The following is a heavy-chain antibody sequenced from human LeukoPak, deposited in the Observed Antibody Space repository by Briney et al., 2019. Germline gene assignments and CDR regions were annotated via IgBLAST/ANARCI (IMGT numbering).Heavy chain of an antibody. CDR3: ARDFTLPDY. V-gene: IGHV3-66*01. CDR1: GFTVSSNY. J-gene: IGHJ4*02. Sequence: GGSLRLSCAASGFTVSSNYMSWVRQAPGKGLEWVSAIYSGGRTYYADSVKARFTISRDNSKNTLYLQMNSLRAEDTAVYYCARDFTLPDYWGQGTLVTVSS. CDR2: IYSGGRT.